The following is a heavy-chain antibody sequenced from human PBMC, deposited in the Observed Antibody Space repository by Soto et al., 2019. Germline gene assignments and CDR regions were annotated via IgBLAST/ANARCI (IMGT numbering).Heavy chain of an antibody. D-gene: IGHD5-18*01. J-gene: IGHJ5*02. CDR1: GFTFSDYY. V-gene: IGHV3-11*05. CDR2: ISSSSSYT. CDR3: ARDPALGYSYGTNWFDP. Sequence: GGSLRHSCAASGFTFSDYYMSWIRQAPGKGLEWVSYISSSSSYTNYADSVKGRFTISRDNAKNSLYLQMNSMRAEDTAVYYCARDPALGYSYGTNWFDPWGQGTLVTVSS.